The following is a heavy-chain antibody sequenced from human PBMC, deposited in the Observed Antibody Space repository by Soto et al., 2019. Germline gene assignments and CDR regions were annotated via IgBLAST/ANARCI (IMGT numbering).Heavy chain of an antibody. CDR3: AREAGVAAAVAFDI. CDR2: ISSSSSYI. V-gene: IGHV3-21*01. Sequence: GGCLRLSCAASGFTFSSYSMNWVRQAPGKGLEWVSSISSSSSYIYYADSVKGRFTISRDNAKNSLYLQMNSLRAEDTAVYYCAREAGVAAAVAFDIWGQGTMVTVSS. CDR1: GFTFSSYS. J-gene: IGHJ3*02. D-gene: IGHD6-13*01.